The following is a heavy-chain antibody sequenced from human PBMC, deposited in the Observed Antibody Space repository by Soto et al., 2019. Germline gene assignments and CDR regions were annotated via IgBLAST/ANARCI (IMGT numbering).Heavy chain of an antibody. J-gene: IGHJ4*02. V-gene: IGHV3-7*01. CDR1: GITFSDYW. D-gene: IGHD6-19*01. CDR2: INQDGSRI. Sequence: DVQLVESGGDLVQPGGSLRLSCAASGITFSDYWMNWVRQAPGKGLEWVAIINQDGSRIVYVDSVKGRFTISRDNAKNSLYLQMNSLRDEDAAGYYCVSGRGWLPDYWRQGTLVTVSS. CDR3: VSGRGWLPDY.